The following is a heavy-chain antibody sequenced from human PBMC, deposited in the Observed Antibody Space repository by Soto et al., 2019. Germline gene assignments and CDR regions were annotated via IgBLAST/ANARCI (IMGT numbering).Heavy chain of an antibody. D-gene: IGHD3-10*01. CDR2: FTRSGNT. CDR3: AREFAPGSPNYDY. Sequence: GGSLRLSCAASGFTFSKYAMSWVRQAPGKGLEWVSTFTRSGNTYYADSVKGRFTISRDNSKNTLYLQMDSLRAEDTAVYYCAREFAPGSPNYDYWGLGTLVTVLL. V-gene: IGHV3-23*01. CDR1: GFTFSKYA. J-gene: IGHJ4*02.